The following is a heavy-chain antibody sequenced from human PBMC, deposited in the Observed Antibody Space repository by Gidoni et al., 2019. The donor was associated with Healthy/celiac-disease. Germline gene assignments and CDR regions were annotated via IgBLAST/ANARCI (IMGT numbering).Heavy chain of an antibody. Sequence: QVQLVESGGGVVQPGRSLRLSCAASGFPFSSSGMHWVRQAPGKGLEWVAVIWYDGSNKYYADSVKGRFTISRDNSKNTLYLQMNSLRAEDTAVYYCAGTGDYYYYGMDVWGQGTTVTVSS. J-gene: IGHJ6*02. CDR3: AGTGDYYYYGMDV. V-gene: IGHV3-33*01. CDR1: GFPFSSSG. CDR2: IWYDGSNK. D-gene: IGHD1-1*01.